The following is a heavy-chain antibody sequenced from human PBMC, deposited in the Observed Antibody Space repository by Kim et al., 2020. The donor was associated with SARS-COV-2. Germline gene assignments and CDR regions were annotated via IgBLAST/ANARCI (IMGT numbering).Heavy chain of an antibody. Sequence: GGSLRLSCAASGFTFSNYAMHWVRQAPGKGLEHISGLSNDGESTFHADSVKGRFTISRDNSENTMYLQMSSLRLEDTAVYYCVRDPNSPMPATWGQGTLVTVSS. CDR3: VRDPNSPMPAT. CDR1: GFTFSNYA. CDR2: LSNDGEST. D-gene: IGHD2-2*01. J-gene: IGHJ5*02. V-gene: IGHV3-64D*09.